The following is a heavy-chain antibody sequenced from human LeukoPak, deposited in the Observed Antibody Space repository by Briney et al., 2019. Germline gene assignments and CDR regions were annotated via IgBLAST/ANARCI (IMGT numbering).Heavy chain of an antibody. CDR2: IWNDGSNK. D-gene: IGHD2-2*01. CDR3: ARDYCSSTSCLFDY. V-gene: IGHV3-33*01. J-gene: IGHJ4*02. Sequence: GGSLRLSCAASGFTFSSYGMHWVRLAPVNWLEWVAVIWNDGSNKYYADSVKVRFAISRENSKNTLYLQMNSLRAEVTAVYYCARDYCSSTSCLFDYWGQGTLVTVSS. CDR1: GFTFSSYG.